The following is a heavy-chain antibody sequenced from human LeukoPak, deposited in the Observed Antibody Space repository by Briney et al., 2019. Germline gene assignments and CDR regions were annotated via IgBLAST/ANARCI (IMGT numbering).Heavy chain of an antibody. V-gene: IGHV3-53*01. CDR2: IYSGGST. Sequence: GGSLRLSCAASGFTVSSNYMSWVRQAPGKVLGWISVIYSGGSTYYADSVKGRFTISRDNAKNTLSLQISDLRAEHTVVYHCAREVVRGVVDYWGQGTLVTVSS. D-gene: IGHD3-10*01. CDR3: AREVVRGVVDY. J-gene: IGHJ4*02. CDR1: GFTVSSNY.